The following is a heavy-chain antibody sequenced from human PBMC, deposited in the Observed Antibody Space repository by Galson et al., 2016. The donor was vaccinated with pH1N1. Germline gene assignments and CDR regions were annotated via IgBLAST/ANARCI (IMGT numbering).Heavy chain of an antibody. CDR1: GISDMR. CDR3: AHQPSGEGFAP. V-gene: IGHV2-70*04. J-gene: IGHJ5*01. Sequence: ALVKPTQTLTLTCTFSGISDMRVSWFRQPPGKALEWLARIDWDDEKFYSPSLKTGLTISKDTSRTQAVLIMTNMAPVDTATYYCAHQPSGEGFAPWGQGILVTVSS. CDR2: IDWDDEK. D-gene: IGHD3-16*01.